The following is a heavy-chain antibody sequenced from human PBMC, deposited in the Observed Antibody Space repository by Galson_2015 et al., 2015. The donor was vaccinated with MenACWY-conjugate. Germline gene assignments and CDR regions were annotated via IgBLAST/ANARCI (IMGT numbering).Heavy chain of an antibody. D-gene: IGHD3-22*01. Sequence: LVKPTQTLTLTCTFSGFSLSTSGVGVGWIRQPPEKGLEWIGYIYYSGSTNYNPSLKSRVTISVDTSKNQFSLKLRSVTAADTAVYYCARKRYYYDSSGYTGVGAFDIWGQGTMVTVTS. J-gene: IGHJ3*02. CDR1: GFSLSTSGVG. CDR3: ARKRYYYDSSGYTGVGAFDI. CDR2: IYYSGST. V-gene: IGHV4-61*08.